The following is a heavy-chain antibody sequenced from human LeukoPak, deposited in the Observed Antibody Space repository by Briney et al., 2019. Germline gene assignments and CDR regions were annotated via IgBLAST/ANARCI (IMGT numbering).Heavy chain of an antibody. Sequence: SETLSLTCTVSGGSISSYYWSWIRQPPGKGLEWVGYIYYSGSTNYNPSLKSRVTISVDTSKNQFSLKLSSVTAADTAVYYCARDYYDSSGSHYFDYWGQGTLVTVSS. CDR1: GGSISSYY. D-gene: IGHD3-22*01. CDR2: IYYSGST. J-gene: IGHJ4*02. CDR3: ARDYYDSSGSHYFDY. V-gene: IGHV4-59*01.